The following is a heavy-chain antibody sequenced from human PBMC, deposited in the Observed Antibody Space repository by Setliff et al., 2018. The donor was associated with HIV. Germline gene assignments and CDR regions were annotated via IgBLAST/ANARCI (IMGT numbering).Heavy chain of an antibody. CDR2: VYYSGST. J-gene: IGHJ4*02. V-gene: IGHV4-61*01. CDR1: GYSISSGYY. CDR3: ARFHSSGWSLDY. D-gene: IGHD6-19*01. Sequence: PSETLSLTCAVSGYSISSGYYWSWIRQPPGKGLEWIGYVYYSGSTSYNPSLKSRVTISVDTSKNQFSLKLSSVTAADTAVYYCARFHSSGWSLDYWGQGTLVTVSS.